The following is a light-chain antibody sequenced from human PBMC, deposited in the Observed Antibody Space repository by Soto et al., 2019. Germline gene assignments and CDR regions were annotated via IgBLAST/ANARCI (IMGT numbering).Light chain of an antibody. V-gene: IGLV1-51*01. CDR1: RYNIGGHS. Sequence: QSVLTQPPSVSAAPGQQVPLPSYGSRYNIGGHSVSWYQHLPGTAPKLLSYDDDNRPSGIPDRFSGSNSGTSASLGITGFQTGDEADYYCGSWDSSRSAYVCGTGSKGPV. CDR2: DDD. CDR3: GSWDSSRSAYV. J-gene: IGLJ1*01.